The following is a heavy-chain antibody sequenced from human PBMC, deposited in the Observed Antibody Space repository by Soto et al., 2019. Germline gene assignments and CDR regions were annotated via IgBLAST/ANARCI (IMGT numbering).Heavy chain of an antibody. J-gene: IGHJ4*02. CDR1: GFTFSSYA. D-gene: IGHD3-22*01. V-gene: IGHV3-30-3*01. CDR2: ISYDGSNK. CDR3: ARDASSGYYYAGRGYFDY. Sequence: QVQLVESGGGVVQPGRSLRLSYAASGFTFSSYAMHWVRQAPGKGLEWVAVISYDGSNKYYADSVKGRFTISRDNSKNTLYLQMNSLRAEDTAVYYCARDASSGYYYAGRGYFDYWGQGTLVTVSS.